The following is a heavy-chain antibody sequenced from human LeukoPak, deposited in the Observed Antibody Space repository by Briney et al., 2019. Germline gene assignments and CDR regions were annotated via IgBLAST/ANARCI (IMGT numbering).Heavy chain of an antibody. Sequence: GGSLRLSCVASAFTFSSYWMTWVRQAPGKGLEWVASINQDGSEKYNVDSVKGRFTISRDNANNSLYLQMNCLRVEDTAVYYCARDGGYCSGGTCYSTHWGQGALVTVSS. CDR1: AFTFSSYW. J-gene: IGHJ4*02. CDR2: INQDGSEK. D-gene: IGHD2-15*01. V-gene: IGHV3-7*03. CDR3: ARDGGYCSGGTCYSTH.